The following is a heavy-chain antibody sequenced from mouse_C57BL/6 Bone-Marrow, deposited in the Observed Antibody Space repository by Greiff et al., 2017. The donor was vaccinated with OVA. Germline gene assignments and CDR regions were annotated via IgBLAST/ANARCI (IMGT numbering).Heavy chain of an antibody. CDR3: GRLPYYDGSKGYIMDY. D-gene: IGHD1-1*01. CDR2: IRSKSNNYAT. V-gene: IGHV10-1*01. CDR1: GFSFNTYA. Sequence: VQLKESGGGLVQPKGSLKLSCAASGFSFNTYAMNWVRQAPGKGLEWVARIRSKSNNYATYSADSVKDSFTISRDDSESMLYLQMNNLKTEDTAMYYCGRLPYYDGSKGYIMDYWGQGTSVTVSS. J-gene: IGHJ4*01.